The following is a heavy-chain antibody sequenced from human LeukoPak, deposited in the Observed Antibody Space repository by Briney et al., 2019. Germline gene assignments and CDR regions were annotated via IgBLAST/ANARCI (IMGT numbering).Heavy chain of an antibody. Sequence: PGGSLRLSCAASGFTFSSYAMSWVRQAPGKGLEWVSAISGSGGSTYYADSVKGRFTISRDNSKNTLYLQMNSLRAEDTAVYYCAKVHRVYCNSTSCEKFFDYWGQGTLVTVSS. CDR2: ISGSGGST. V-gene: IGHV3-23*01. CDR3: AKVHRVYCNSTSCEKFFDY. CDR1: GFTFSSYA. D-gene: IGHD2-2*01. J-gene: IGHJ4*02.